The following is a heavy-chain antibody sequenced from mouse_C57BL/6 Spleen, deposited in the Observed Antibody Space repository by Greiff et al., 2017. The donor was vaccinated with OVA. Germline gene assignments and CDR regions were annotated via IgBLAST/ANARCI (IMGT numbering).Heavy chain of an antibody. D-gene: IGHD2-5*01. CDR1: GFTFSDYG. J-gene: IGHJ2*01. CDR3: ERRSNLYYFGY. V-gene: IGHV5-17*01. CDR2: ISSGSSTI. Sequence: DVKLVESGGGLVKPGGSLKLSCAASGFTFSDYGMHWVRQAPEKGLEWVAYISSGSSTIYYADTVKGRFTISRDNAKNTLFLQMTSLRSEDTAMYYCERRSNLYYFGYWGQGTTLTVSS.